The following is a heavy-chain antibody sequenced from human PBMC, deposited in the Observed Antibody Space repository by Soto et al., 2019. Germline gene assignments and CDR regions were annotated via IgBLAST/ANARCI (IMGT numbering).Heavy chain of an antibody. CDR1: GYTFTSYG. D-gene: IGHD3-10*01. CDR2: ISAYNGNT. J-gene: IGHJ4*02. Sequence: QVQLVQSGAEVKKPGASVKVSCKASGYTFTSYGISWVRQAPGQGLEWMGWISAYNGNTNYAQKLQGRVTMTTDTSTSTAYMELRSLRSDNTAVYYCARDRFMRGSGSPFGYWGQGTLVTVSS. CDR3: ARDRFMRGSGSPFGY. V-gene: IGHV1-18*01.